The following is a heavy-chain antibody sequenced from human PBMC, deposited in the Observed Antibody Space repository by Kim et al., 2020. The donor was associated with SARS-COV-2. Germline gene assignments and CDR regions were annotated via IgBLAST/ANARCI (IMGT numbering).Heavy chain of an antibody. CDR2: ISGSGGST. Sequence: GGSLRLSCAASGFTFSSYAMSWVRQAPGKGLEWVSAISGSGGSTYYADSVKGRFTISRDNSKNTLYLQMNSLRAEDTAVYYCAGDLLYDTFFDYWGQGTLVTVSS. J-gene: IGHJ4*02. CDR3: AGDLLYDTFFDY. D-gene: IGHD3-10*01. CDR1: GFTFSSYA. V-gene: IGHV3-23*01.